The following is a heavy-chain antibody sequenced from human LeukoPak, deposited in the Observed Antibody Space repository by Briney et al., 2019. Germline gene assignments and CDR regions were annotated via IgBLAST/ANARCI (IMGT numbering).Heavy chain of an antibody. CDR2: IKHKRDGGTT. Sequence: GGSLRLCCAASGFTFSTYGMSWVRQAPGKGLEWVGRIKHKRDGGTTDYAAPVKGRFTISRDDSKNMLYLEMNSLKIEDTAVYYCTTVTMVRDYDYWGQGTLVTVSS. V-gene: IGHV3-15*01. CDR1: GFTFSTYG. CDR3: TTVTMVRDYDY. D-gene: IGHD3-10*01. J-gene: IGHJ4*02.